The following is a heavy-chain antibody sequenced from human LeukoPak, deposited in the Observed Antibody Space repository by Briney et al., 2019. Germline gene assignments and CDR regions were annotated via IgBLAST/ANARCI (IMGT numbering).Heavy chain of an antibody. CDR1: GFTFTIYG. D-gene: IGHD2-2*01. Sequence: GGSLGLSCAASGFTFTIYGMHWVRQAPGKGLEWVAFIRYDGSNKYYADSVKGRFTISRDNSKNTLYLQMNSLRAEDTAVYYCAKIRHEVYCSSTSCYFDYWGQGTLVTVSS. CDR2: IRYDGSNK. V-gene: IGHV3-30*02. CDR3: AKIRHEVYCSSTSCYFDY. J-gene: IGHJ4*02.